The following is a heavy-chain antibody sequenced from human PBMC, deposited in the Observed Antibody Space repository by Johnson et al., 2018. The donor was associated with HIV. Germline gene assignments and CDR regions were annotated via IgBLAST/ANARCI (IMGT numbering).Heavy chain of an antibody. CDR3: ARDRVWFGELYAFDI. Sequence: VQLVESGGDLVQPGGSLRLSCAASGFTFSSYAMHWVRQAPGKGLEWVAVISYDGSNKYYADSVKGRFTISRDNSKNTLYLQMNSLRAEDTAVYYCARDRVWFGELYAFDIWGQGTMVTVSS. J-gene: IGHJ3*02. CDR1: GFTFSSYA. V-gene: IGHV3-30-3*01. CDR2: ISYDGSNK. D-gene: IGHD3-10*01.